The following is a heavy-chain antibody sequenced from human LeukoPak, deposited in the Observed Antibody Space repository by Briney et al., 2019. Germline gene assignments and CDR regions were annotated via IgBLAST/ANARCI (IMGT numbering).Heavy chain of an antibody. D-gene: IGHD3-16*01. CDR1: GFTFHFYA. V-gene: IGHV3-23*01. CDR2: IIGGGRDT. Sequence: GGSLRLSCVASGFTFHFYAMTWVRQALGEGLQWVSSIIGGGRDTHHAGSGKGRFSISRAISNKTLFLHMNSLRPKDTAIYFCGKSLKSVGVFSALGLWGQGALVTVSS. CDR3: GKSLKSVGVFSALGL. J-gene: IGHJ4*02.